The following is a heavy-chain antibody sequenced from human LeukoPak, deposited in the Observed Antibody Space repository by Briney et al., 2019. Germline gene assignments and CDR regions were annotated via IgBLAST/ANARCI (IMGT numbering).Heavy chain of an antibody. Sequence: PGGSLRLSCAASGFTFSSYSMNWVRQAPGKGLEWVSYISSSSNYIYYADSVKGRSTISRDNAKNSLYLQMNSLRAEDTAVYYCARGEYDSSGTNDYWGQGTLVTVSS. CDR3: ARGEYDSSGTNDY. CDR1: GFTFSSYS. D-gene: IGHD3-22*01. J-gene: IGHJ4*02. V-gene: IGHV3-21*01. CDR2: ISSSSNYI.